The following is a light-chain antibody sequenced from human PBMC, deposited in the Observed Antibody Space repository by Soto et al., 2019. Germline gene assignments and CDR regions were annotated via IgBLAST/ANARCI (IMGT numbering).Light chain of an antibody. Sequence: EIVMAQSPATLSVSPGERATLSCRASQSVSSNLAWYQQKPGQAPRLLIYGASTRATGIPARSSGSGAGTECTLTISSLQSEDFAVYYCQQYNNWPTFGQGTNVEIK. CDR3: QQYNNWPT. CDR2: GAS. V-gene: IGKV3-15*01. J-gene: IGKJ1*01. CDR1: QSVSSN.